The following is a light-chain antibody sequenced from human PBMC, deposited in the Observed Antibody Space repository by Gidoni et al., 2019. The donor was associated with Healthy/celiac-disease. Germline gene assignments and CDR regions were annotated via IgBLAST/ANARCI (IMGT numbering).Light chain of an antibody. Sequence: EILMTQSPATLSVSPGERATLSCRASQNINSDLAWYQQKPGQAPRLLIYVASTRATGIPARFSGSGSGTEFTLTISSLQSEDFAVYYCQQYNIWPPEFTFGPGTKVDIK. J-gene: IGKJ3*01. CDR1: QNINSD. CDR3: QQYNIWPPEFT. V-gene: IGKV3-15*01. CDR2: VAS.